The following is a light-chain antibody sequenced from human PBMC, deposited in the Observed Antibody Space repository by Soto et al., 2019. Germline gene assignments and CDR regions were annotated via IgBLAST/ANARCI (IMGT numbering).Light chain of an antibody. Sequence: DLQISLAPYTPDASVGAGAASTCRASQTISSWLAWYQQNPGKAPKLLIYKASTLKSGVPARFSGSGSGTEFTLTISSLQPDDFATYYCQQYNSYSWTFGQGTKVDIK. CDR1: QTISSW. CDR2: KAS. V-gene: IGKV1-5*03. CDR3: QQYNSYSWT. J-gene: IGKJ1*01.